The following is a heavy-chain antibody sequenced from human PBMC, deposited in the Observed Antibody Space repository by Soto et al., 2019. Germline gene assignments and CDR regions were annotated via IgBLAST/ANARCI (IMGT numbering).Heavy chain of an antibody. V-gene: IGHV3-33*01. J-gene: IGHJ4*02. CDR3: ARDAGITNYLINS. CDR1: GFIFSNYG. CDR2: ISHDGTHT. D-gene: IGHD3-10*01. Sequence: QVQVVESGGGVVQPGRSLRLSCATSGFIFSNYGMHWVRQAPGKGLEWVSVISHDGTHTQYGDSVKGRFTISRDSSKNTLSLQMTSLRADDTAVYYCARDAGITNYLINSWGQGTLVTVSS.